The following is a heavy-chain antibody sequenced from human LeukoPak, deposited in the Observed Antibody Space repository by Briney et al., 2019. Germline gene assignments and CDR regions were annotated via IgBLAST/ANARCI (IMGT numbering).Heavy chain of an antibody. CDR1: DGTFSGYY. J-gene: IGHJ4*02. V-gene: IGHV4-34*01. Sequence: SETLSLTCAVSDGTFSGYYWTWIRQPPGKGLEWIGEINHSGSTNYNPSLKSRVTMSVDTSKNQLSLKLSSVTAADTAVYYCARGGRRGYSYGYPSARFDYWGQGTLVTVSS. CDR3: ARGGRRGYSYGYPSARFDY. CDR2: INHSGST. D-gene: IGHD5-18*01.